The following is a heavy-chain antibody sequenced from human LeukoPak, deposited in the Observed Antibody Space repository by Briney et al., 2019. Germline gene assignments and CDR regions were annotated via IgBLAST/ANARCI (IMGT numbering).Heavy chain of an antibody. CDR2: ISSTSSYI. Sequence: GGSLRLSCAASGFTFSSHSMSWVRQAPGKGLEWVSSISSTSSYIYYADSLKGRFTISRDNAKNSLHLQMNSLRAEDTAVYYCARDLLDYGDPYYYYYYMDVWGKGTTVTISS. D-gene: IGHD4-17*01. CDR3: ARDLLDYGDPYYYYYYMDV. CDR1: GFTFSSHS. V-gene: IGHV3-21*01. J-gene: IGHJ6*03.